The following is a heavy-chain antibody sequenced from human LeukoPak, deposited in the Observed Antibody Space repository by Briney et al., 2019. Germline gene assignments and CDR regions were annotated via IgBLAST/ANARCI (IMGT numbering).Heavy chain of an antibody. CDR3: ARRIVGPSSGGDY. CDR1: GFTFSSYG. J-gene: IGHJ4*02. CDR2: IRYDGSNK. Sequence: GGSLRLSCAASGFTFSSYGMHWVRQAPGKGLEWVAFIRYDGSNKYYADSVQGRFTISRDNAKNSLYLQMNSLRVEDTAVYYCARRIVGPSSGGDYWGQGTPVTVSS. V-gene: IGHV3-30*02. D-gene: IGHD1-26*01.